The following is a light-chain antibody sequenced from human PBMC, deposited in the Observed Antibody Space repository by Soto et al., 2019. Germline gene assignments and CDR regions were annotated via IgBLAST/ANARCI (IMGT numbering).Light chain of an antibody. CDR3: KQYKIFLYP. CDR2: KAF. V-gene: IGKV1-5*03. CDR1: QSISSW. Sequence: DIQMTQSSSTLSASVGDRVTITCRASQSISSWLAWYQQKPGKAPKLLSYKAFRLEGGVPSRCSGTGSGQEFTLTISCLQDDDFVTYCCKQYKIFLYPFG. J-gene: IGKJ2*01.